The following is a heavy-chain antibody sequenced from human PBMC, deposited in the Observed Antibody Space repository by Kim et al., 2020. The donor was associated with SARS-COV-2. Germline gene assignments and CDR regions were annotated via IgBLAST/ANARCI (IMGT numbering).Heavy chain of an antibody. CDR1: GFTFSSYA. V-gene: IGHV3-64D*09. Sequence: GGSLRLSCSASGFTFSSYAMHWVRQAPGKGLEYVSAISSNGGSTYYADSVKGRFTISRDNSKNTLYLQMSSLRAEDTAVYYCVKAEYSSSFYFDYWGQGTLVTVSS. CDR3: VKAEYSSSFYFDY. CDR2: ISSNGGST. D-gene: IGHD6-6*01. J-gene: IGHJ4*02.